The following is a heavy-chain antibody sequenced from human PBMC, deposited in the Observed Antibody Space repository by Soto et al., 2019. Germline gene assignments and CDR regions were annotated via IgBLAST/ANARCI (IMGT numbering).Heavy chain of an antibody. CDR2: IYYSGTT. CDR1: GDSFSSYY. D-gene: IGHD5-12*01. Sequence: SETLSLTCTVSGDSFSSYYWSWIRQPPGKGLEWIGYIYYSGTTNYSPSLKSRVTISVDTSKKQFSLMLSSVTAADTAVYYCARETRGYSGYGFDYWGQGMLDTVSS. CDR3: ARETRGYSGYGFDY. J-gene: IGHJ4*02. V-gene: IGHV4-59*01.